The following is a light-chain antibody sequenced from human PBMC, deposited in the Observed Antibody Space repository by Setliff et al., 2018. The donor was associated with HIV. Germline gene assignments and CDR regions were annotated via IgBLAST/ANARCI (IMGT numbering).Light chain of an antibody. V-gene: IGLV2-14*03. Sequence: QSVLTQPASVSGSPGQSITISCTGTSSDIGGYNYVSWYQQHPGKAPKLVIYDVKDRHSGVSNRFYGSKSGNTASLAISGLQAEDEADYYCSSRIVSSALHVFGTGTKVTVL. CDR1: SSDIGGYNY. CDR3: SSRIVSSALHV. J-gene: IGLJ1*01. CDR2: DVK.